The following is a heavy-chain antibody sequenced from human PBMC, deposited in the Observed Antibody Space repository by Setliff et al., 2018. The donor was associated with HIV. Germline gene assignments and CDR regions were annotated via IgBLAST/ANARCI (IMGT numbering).Heavy chain of an antibody. CDR3: ARRVCSSTSCSDAFDI. D-gene: IGHD2-2*01. J-gene: IGHJ3*02. V-gene: IGHV4-38-2*01. CDR2: IYHSGST. Sequence: PSETLSLTCAVSGYSISSGYYWGWIRQPPGKGLEWIGSIYHSGSTYYNPSLKSRVTISVDTSKNQFSLKLSSVTAADTAVYYCARRVCSSTSCSDAFDIWGQGTMVT. CDR1: GYSISSGYY.